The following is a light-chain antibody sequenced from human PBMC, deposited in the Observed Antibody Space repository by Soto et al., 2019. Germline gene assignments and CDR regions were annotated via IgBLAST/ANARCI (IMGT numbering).Light chain of an antibody. J-gene: IGKJ1*01. CDR3: MQALQTPRT. CDR1: QSLLHSNGYNY. CDR2: LGY. V-gene: IGKV2-28*01. Sequence: DIVMTQSPLSLPVTPGEPASISCRSSQSLLHSNGYNYLDWYLQKPGQSPQLLIYLGYNRASVVPDRFRGSGSGTDLTLKISRLEAEEVGVYYCMQALQTPRTLGQGTQVEIK.